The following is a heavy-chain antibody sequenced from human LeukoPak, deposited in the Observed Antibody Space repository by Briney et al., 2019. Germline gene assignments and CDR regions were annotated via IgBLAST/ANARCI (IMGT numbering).Heavy chain of an antibody. D-gene: IGHD3-3*01. CDR1: GFTFSSYW. V-gene: IGHV3-7*01. J-gene: IGHJ4*02. CDR3: ARTIFGVVIRGYFDY. CDR2: IKQDGSEK. Sequence: GGSLRLSCAASGFTFSSYWMSWVRQAPGKGLEWVANIKQDGSEKYYVDSVKGRFTISRDNAKNSLFLQMNSLRAEDTAVYYCARTIFGVVIRGYFDYWGQGILVTVSS.